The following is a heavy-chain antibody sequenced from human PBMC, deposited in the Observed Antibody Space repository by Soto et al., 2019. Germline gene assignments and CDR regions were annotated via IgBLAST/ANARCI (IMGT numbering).Heavy chain of an antibody. CDR2: ISGSGGST. CDR1: GFTFSSYA. Sequence: PGGSLRLSCAASGFTFSSYAMSWVRQAPGKGLEWVSAISGSGGSTYYADSVKGRFTISRDNSKNTLYLQMNSLRAEDTAVYYCAKVDSSGYYYVVGYYYGMDVWGQGTTVTVSS. CDR3: AKVDSSGYYYVVGYYYGMDV. J-gene: IGHJ6*02. D-gene: IGHD3-22*01. V-gene: IGHV3-23*01.